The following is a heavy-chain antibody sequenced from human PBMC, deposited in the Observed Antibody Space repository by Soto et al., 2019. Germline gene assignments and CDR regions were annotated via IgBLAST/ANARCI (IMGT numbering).Heavy chain of an antibody. D-gene: IGHD3-22*01. Sequence: QVQLQESGPGLVKPSGTLSLTCAVSGGSISSSNWWSWVRQPPGKGLEWIGEIYHSGSTNYNPSLKCRATISVDKSKDQFSLKLSSVTAANTAVYYCARSPDSSGYYPRWYYYGMDVWGQGTTVTVSS. V-gene: IGHV4-4*02. J-gene: IGHJ6*02. CDR2: IYHSGST. CDR3: ARSPDSSGYYPRWYYYGMDV. CDR1: GGSISSSNW.